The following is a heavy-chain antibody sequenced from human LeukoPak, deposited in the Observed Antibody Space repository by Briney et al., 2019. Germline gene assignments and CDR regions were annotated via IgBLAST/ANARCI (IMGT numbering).Heavy chain of an antibody. D-gene: IGHD3-10*01. CDR2: MSYDGSNK. J-gene: IGHJ4*02. CDR3: ASGSGSYYPNDFDY. V-gene: IGHV3-30*03. CDR1: GFTFSSYG. Sequence: GGSLRLSCAASGFTFSSYGMHWVRQAPGKGLEWVAVMSYDGSNKYYADSVKGRFTISRDNSKNTLYLQMNSLRAEDTAVYYCASGSGSYYPNDFDYWAREPWSPSPQ.